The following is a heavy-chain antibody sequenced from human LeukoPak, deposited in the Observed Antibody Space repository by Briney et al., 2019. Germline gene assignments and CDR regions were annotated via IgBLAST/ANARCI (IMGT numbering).Heavy chain of an antibody. CDR1: GYTFTDYY. J-gene: IGHJ4*02. D-gene: IGHD7-27*01. CDR2: ISPNSGGT. V-gene: IGHV1-2*06. Sequence: ASVKVSCKASGYTFTDYYVHWVRQAPGQGLEWMGRISPNSGGTNYAQKFRGRLTVTRDTSISTAYMELSSLRSDDTAVYYCARTPRNWGFDYWGQGTLVTVSS. CDR3: ARTPRNWGFDY.